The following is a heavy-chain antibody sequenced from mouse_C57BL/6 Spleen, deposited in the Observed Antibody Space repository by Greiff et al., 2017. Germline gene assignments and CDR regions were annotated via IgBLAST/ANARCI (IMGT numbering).Heavy chain of an antibody. V-gene: IGHV2-5*01. D-gene: IGHD1-2*01. CDR2: IWRGGST. J-gene: IGHJ3*01. Sequence: QVQLQQSGPGLVQPSQSLSITCTVSGFSLTSYGVHWVRQSSGKGLEWLGVIWRGGSTDYNAAFMSRLSIPKDNSKSQVFFKMNIMQAYDTAIYYCAKPITTGEGASWFAYWGQGTLVTVSA. CDR3: AKPITTGEGASWFAY. CDR1: GFSLTSYG.